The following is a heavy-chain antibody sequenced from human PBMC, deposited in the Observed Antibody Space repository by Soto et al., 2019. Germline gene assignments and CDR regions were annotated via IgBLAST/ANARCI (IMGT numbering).Heavy chain of an antibody. CDR2: IRSKANSYAT. V-gene: IGHV3-73*01. Sequence: EVQLVESGGGLVQPGGSLKLSCAASGFTFSGSAMHWVRQASGKGLEWVGRIRSKANSYATAYAASVKGRFTISRDDSKNTAYLQMNSLKTEETAVYYCTSTQEIYCSSTSCPAFDYWGQGTLVTVSS. CDR3: TSTQEIYCSSTSCPAFDY. D-gene: IGHD2-2*01. CDR1: GFTFSGSA. J-gene: IGHJ4*02.